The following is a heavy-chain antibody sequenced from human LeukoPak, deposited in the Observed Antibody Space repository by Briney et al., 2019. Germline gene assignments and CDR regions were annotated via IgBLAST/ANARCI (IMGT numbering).Heavy chain of an antibody. CDR2: IRNDGSNK. J-gene: IGHJ4*02. CDR3: ARGETARRGAFDY. Sequence: GGSLRLSCAASGFTFSIYGMHWVRQAPGKGLEWVAFIRNDGSNKYYVDSVKGRFTISRDNSKNTLYLEMNSLRAEDTAVYSCARGETARRGAFDYWGQGTLVTVSS. CDR1: GFTFSIYG. D-gene: IGHD6-6*01. V-gene: IGHV3-30*02.